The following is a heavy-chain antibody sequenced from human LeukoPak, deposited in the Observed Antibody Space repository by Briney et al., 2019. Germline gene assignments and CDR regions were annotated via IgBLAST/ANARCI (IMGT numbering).Heavy chain of an antibody. CDR3: AGLSYDSSGYPLGYYYMDV. J-gene: IGHJ6*03. D-gene: IGHD3-22*01. Sequence: ASVKVSCKASGYTFTSYGISWVRQAPGPGLEWMGWISPYNDNTNYAQKFQGRVTMTTDTSTSTAYMELSSLRSEDTAVYYCAGLSYDSSGYPLGYYYMDVWGKGTTVTVSS. V-gene: IGHV1-18*01. CDR1: GYTFTSYG. CDR2: ISPYNDNT.